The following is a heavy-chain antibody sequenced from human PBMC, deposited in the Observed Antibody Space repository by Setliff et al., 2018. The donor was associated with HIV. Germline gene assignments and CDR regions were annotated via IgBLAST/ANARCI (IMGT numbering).Heavy chain of an antibody. V-gene: IGHV1-46*04. J-gene: IGHJ4*02. D-gene: IGHD3-22*01. CDR1: GYVFTTYY. CDR2: INPSGGAT. Sequence: SVKVSCKASGYVFTTYYIHWVRQTPGQGLEWMGIINPSGGATTSARKLQGRVTMTKDKSTTTVHMELSSLKSEDTAVYYCARGGRLDGTSGFYYPLQFWGQGTLVTVSS. CDR3: ARGGRLDGTSGFYYPLQF.